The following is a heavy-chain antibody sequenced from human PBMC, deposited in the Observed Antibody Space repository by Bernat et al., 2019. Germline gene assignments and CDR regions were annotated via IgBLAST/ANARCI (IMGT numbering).Heavy chain of an antibody. Sequence: QVQLVQSGAEVKKPGSSVKVSCKASGGTFSSYTISWVRQAPGQGLEWTGRIIPILGIANYAQKFQGRVTITADKSTGTAYMELSSLRSEDTAVYYCARAPSYYYMDVWGKGTTVTVSS. CDR1: GGTFSSYT. CDR2: IIPILGIA. J-gene: IGHJ6*03. CDR3: ARAPSYYYMDV. V-gene: IGHV1-69*02.